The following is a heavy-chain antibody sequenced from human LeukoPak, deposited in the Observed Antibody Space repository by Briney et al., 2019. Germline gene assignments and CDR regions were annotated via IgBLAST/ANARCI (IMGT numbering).Heavy chain of an antibody. Sequence: PSETLSLTCAVSGGSISSSSYYWGWIRQPPGKGLEWIASIHYSGSTYYNPSLKSRVTISVDTSKNQFSLKLSSVTAADTAVYYCAKTYYYDSSGYYLYWYFDLWGRGTLVTVSS. CDR2: IHYSGST. J-gene: IGHJ2*01. CDR1: GGSISSSSYY. V-gene: IGHV4-39*07. D-gene: IGHD3-22*01. CDR3: AKTYYYDSSGYYLYWYFDL.